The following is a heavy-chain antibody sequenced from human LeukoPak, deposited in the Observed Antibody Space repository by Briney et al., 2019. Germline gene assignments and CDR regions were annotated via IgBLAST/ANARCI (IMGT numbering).Heavy chain of an antibody. CDR1: GFTFSSFA. D-gene: IGHD2-2*01. J-gene: IGHJ4*02. CDR3: SKTPGDCSATSCPGAD. V-gene: IGHV3-30*18. Sequence: GGSLRLSCAASGFTFSSFAMHWVRQAPGKGLEGVGAISYDGINKYYADSVKGRFTISRDNSKYTLYMQMNSLRAEDTALYYCSKTPGDCSATSCPGADWGQGTLVTVSS. CDR2: ISYDGINK.